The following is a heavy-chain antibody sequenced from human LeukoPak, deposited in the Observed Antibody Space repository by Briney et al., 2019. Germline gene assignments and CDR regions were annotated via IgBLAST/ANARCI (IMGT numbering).Heavy chain of an antibody. Sequence: PGRSLRLSCAASGFTFDDYAMHWVRQAPGKGLEWVSGISWNSVSIGYADSVKGRFTISRDNAKNSLYLHMNSLRAEDMALYYCAKDRHCSMKNTFDIWGQGTMVTVSS. CDR1: GFTFDDYA. V-gene: IGHV3-9*03. D-gene: IGHD2-2*01. CDR2: ISWNSVSI. CDR3: AKDRHCSMKNTFDI. J-gene: IGHJ3*02.